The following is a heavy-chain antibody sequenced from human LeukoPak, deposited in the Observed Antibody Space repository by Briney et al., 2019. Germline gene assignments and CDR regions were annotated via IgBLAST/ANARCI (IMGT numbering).Heavy chain of an antibody. V-gene: IGHV1-46*03. CDR3: ARSYDFWSGSPSRAWFDP. D-gene: IGHD3-3*01. CDR2: VNPSGGST. J-gene: IGHJ5*02. CDR1: GYTFTSYY. Sequence: GASVKVSCKASGYTFTSYYMHWVRQAPGQGLEWMGIVNPSGGSTSYAQKFQGRVTMTRDTSTSTVYMELSSLRSEDTAVYYCARSYDFWSGSPSRAWFDPWGQGTLVTVSS.